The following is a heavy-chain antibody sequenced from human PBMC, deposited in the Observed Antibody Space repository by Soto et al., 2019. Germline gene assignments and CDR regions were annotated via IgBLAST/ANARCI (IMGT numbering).Heavy chain of an antibody. CDR2: IYYSGST. J-gene: IGHJ4*02. CDR1: GGSISSSSYY. D-gene: IGHD1-1*01. Sequence: QLQLQESGPGLVKPSETLSLTCTVSGGSISSSSYYWGWIRQPPGKGLEWIGSIYYSGSTYYNPSLKSRVTISVDTSKNQFSLKLSSVTAADTAVYYCARRKLERYGGEDYWGQGTLVTVSS. V-gene: IGHV4-39*01. CDR3: ARRKLERYGGEDY.